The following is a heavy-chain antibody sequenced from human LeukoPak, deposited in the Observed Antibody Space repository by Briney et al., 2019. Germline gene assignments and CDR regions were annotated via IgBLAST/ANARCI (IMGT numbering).Heavy chain of an antibody. CDR3: ARGPIAAAGDY. Sequence: ASVKVSCKASGYTITGYYIHWVRQAPGHGLKWMGISNPSGDSTNYAQKFQGRVTMTRDTSTSTAYMELRSLRSDDTAVYYCARGPIAAAGDYWGQGTLVTVSS. J-gene: IGHJ4*02. V-gene: IGHV1-46*01. CDR1: GYTITGYY. D-gene: IGHD6-13*01. CDR2: SNPSGDST.